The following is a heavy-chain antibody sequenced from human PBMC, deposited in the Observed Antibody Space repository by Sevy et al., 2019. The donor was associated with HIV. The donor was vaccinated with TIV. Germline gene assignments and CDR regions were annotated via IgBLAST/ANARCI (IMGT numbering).Heavy chain of an antibody. CDR2: ISFDGKNT. Sequence: GGSLRLSCAASGFIFSDFGMHWVRQAPGKGLECVALISFDGKNTYQADSVKGRFTISRDNSKNTVYLEMTSLRVEDTAVYFGASGSSGWVRGRLDYWGHGTLVTVSS. V-gene: IGHV3-30*03. CDR3: ASGSSGWVRGRLDY. D-gene: IGHD6-19*01. J-gene: IGHJ4*01. CDR1: GFIFSDFG.